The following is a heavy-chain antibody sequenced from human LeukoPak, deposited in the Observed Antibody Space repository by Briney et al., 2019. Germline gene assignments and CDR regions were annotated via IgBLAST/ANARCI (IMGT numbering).Heavy chain of an antibody. J-gene: IGHJ4*02. CDR3: AREGYCCSGSSYNEPEDY. Sequence: PGGSLRLSCAASGFIFINYGMNWVRQAPGKGLEWVANIKHDGSEKDYVDSVKGRFTISRDNAQNSLYLQMNGLRADDTAVYYCAREGYCCSGSSYNEPEDYWGQGTLVTVSS. CDR2: IKHDGSEK. CDR1: GFIFINYG. V-gene: IGHV3-7*01. D-gene: IGHD3-10*01.